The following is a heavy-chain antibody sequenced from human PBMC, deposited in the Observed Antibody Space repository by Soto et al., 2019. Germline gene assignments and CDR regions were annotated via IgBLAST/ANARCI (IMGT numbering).Heavy chain of an antibody. CDR1: GGTFSSYA. Sequence: EVSCKASGGTFSSYAISWVRQAPGQGLEWMGGIIPIFGTANYAQKFQGRVTITADKSTSTAYMELSSLRSEDTAVYYCACGDIVVVPAAISWFDPWGQGTLVTVSS. CDR3: ACGDIVVVPAAISWFDP. J-gene: IGHJ5*02. CDR2: IIPIFGTA. D-gene: IGHD2-2*01. V-gene: IGHV1-69*06.